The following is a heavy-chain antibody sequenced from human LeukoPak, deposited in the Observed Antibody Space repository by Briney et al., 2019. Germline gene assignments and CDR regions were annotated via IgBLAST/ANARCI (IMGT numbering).Heavy chain of an antibody. D-gene: IGHD3-16*01. Sequence: GGSLRLSCAASGFTFSSYAMSWVRQAPGKGLEWVSAISGSGGSTYSADSVKGRFTISRDNSKNTLYLQMNSLRAEDTAVYYCAKSLGDYYYYYMDVWGKGTTVTVSS. CDR3: AKSLGDYYYYYMDV. CDR1: GFTFSSYA. J-gene: IGHJ6*03. CDR2: ISGSGGST. V-gene: IGHV3-23*01.